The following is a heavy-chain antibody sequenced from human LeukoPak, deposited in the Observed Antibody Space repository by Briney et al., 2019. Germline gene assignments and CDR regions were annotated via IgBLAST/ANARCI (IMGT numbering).Heavy chain of an antibody. D-gene: IGHD3-10*01. Sequence: GGSLRLSCAASGFTFSSYSMNWVRQAPGKGLEWVSSISSSSSYIYYADSVKGRFTISRDNAKNSLYLQMNSLRAEDTAEYYCARGWFGESYLATNHWGQGTLVTVSS. CDR3: ARGWFGESYLATNH. V-gene: IGHV3-21*01. CDR1: GFTFSSYS. J-gene: IGHJ4*02. CDR2: ISSSSSYI.